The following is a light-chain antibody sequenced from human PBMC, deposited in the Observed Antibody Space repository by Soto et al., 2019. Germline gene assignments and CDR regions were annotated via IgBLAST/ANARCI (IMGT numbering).Light chain of an antibody. Sequence: DIVMTQSPDSLAVSLGQRAPINXKSSQSVLYSSNNKNYLAWYQQKPGQAPRLFIYGASTRATGIPARFSGSGSGTEFTLTISSLQSEDFAVYYCQQYQNWPPTFGQGTKVDI. V-gene: IGKV4-1*01. CDR3: QQYQNWPPT. CDR1: QSVLYSSNNKNY. J-gene: IGKJ1*01. CDR2: GAS.